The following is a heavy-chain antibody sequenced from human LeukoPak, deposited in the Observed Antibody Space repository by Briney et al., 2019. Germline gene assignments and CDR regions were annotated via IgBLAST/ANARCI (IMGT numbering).Heavy chain of an antibody. D-gene: IGHD2-15*01. J-gene: IGHJ4*02. CDR2: INPNSGGT. CDR1: GYTFTGYY. V-gene: IGHV1-2*02. CDR3: ARDPDCSGGSCYYFDY. Sequence: ASVKVSCKASGYTFTGYYMHWVRQAPGQGLEWMGWINPNSGGTNYAQKFQGRVTMTRDTSISTAYMELSRLRSDDTAVYYCARDPDCSGGSCYYFDYWGQGTLVTVSS.